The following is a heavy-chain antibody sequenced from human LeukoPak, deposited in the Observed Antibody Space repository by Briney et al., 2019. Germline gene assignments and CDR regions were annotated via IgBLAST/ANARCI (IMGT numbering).Heavy chain of an antibody. D-gene: IGHD3-22*01. V-gene: IGHV3-30*02. Sequence: GGSLRLSCAASGFTFSSYGMHWVRQAPGKGLEWVAFIRYDGSNKYYADSVEGRFTISRDNSKNTLYLQMNSLRAEDTAVYYCAKDLRPSTMIVVVYFDYWGQGTLVTVSS. CDR1: GFTFSSYG. J-gene: IGHJ4*02. CDR2: IRYDGSNK. CDR3: AKDLRPSTMIVVVYFDY.